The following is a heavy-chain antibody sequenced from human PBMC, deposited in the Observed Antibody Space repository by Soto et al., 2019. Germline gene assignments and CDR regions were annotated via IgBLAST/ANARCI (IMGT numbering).Heavy chain of an antibody. J-gene: IGHJ6*03. CDR3: AIVVWQLGNYYYYYMDV. CDR2: IYYSGST. CDR1: GGSISSSSYY. V-gene: IGHV4-39*01. D-gene: IGHD6-6*01. Sequence: QLQLQESGPGLVKPSETLSLTCTVSGGSISSSSYYWGWIRQPPGKGLEWIGSIYYSGSTYYNPSLKSRVTISVDTSKNQFSLKLSSVTAADTAVYYCAIVVWQLGNYYYYYMDVWGKGTTVTVSS.